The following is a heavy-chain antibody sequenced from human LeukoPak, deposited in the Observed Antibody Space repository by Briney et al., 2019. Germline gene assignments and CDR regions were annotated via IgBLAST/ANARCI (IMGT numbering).Heavy chain of an antibody. D-gene: IGHD3-22*01. Sequence: ASVKVSCTASPYTFTNYGISWVRQAPGQGLEWIGLINTYNGNTNYAQKLRGRVTMTTDTSTSTAYMELRSLRSDDTAVYYCARDRTDWDSSAYYGVNYWGQGTLVSVSS. CDR2: INTYNGNT. CDR3: ARDRTDWDSSAYYGVNY. V-gene: IGHV1-18*01. CDR1: PYTFTNYG. J-gene: IGHJ4*02.